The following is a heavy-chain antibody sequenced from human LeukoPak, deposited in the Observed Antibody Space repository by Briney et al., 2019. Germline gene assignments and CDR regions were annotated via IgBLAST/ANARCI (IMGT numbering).Heavy chain of an antibody. J-gene: IGHJ3*02. V-gene: IGHV4-4*07. CDR1: GGSISSYY. CDR3: ARDYCSGGSCYGTPGASDI. CDR2: IYTSGST. Sequence: SETLSLTCTVSGGSISSYYWSWIRQPAGKGLEWIGRIYTSGSTNYNPSLKSRVTMSVDTSKNQFSLKLSSVTAADTAAYYCARDYCSGGSCYGTPGASDIWGQGTMVTVSS. D-gene: IGHD2-15*01.